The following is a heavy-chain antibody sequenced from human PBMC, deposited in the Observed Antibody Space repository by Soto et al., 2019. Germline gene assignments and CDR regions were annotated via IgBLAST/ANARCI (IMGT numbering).Heavy chain of an antibody. J-gene: IGHJ4*02. CDR3: ARPSGSYGEGY. V-gene: IGHV3-48*02. D-gene: IGHD1-26*01. CDR1: GFTFSRHS. CDR2: INNSSSKI. Sequence: EVQLVESGGGLVQPGGSLRLSCAASGFTFSRHSMNWVRQAPRKGLEWVSYINNSSSKIFYADSVKGRFTISRDNAKNSLYLHMNSLRDEHTAVYYCARPSGSYGEGYWGQGTLVTVSS.